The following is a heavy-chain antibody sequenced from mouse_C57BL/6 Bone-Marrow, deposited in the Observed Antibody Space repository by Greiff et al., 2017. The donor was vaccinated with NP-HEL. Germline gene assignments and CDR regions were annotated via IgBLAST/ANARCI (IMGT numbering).Heavy chain of an antibody. CDR2: ISSGGSYT. V-gene: IGHV5-6*01. Sequence: EVQVVESGGDLVKPGGSLKLSCAASGFTFSSYGMSWVRQTPDKRLEWVATISSGGSYTDSPYTVKGRFTISSDNAKNTLYLQMSSLKSEDTAMYYCARRTASNYYGSSYGGAMDYWGQGTTVTVSS. CDR3: ARRTASNYYGSSYGGAMDY. D-gene: IGHD1-1*01. CDR1: GFTFSSYG. J-gene: IGHJ4*01.